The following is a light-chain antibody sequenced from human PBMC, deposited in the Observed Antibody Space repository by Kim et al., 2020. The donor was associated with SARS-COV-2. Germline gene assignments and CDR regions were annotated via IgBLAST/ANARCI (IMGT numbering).Light chain of an antibody. CDR2: DAS. CDR3: QQRGNWPLT. J-gene: IGKJ2*01. V-gene: IGKV3-11*01. CDR1: QSVSHY. Sequence: EIVLTQSPATLSLSPGERATLSCRAGQSVSHYLAWYQQKPGQAPRLLIYDASNRATGVPARFSGSGSGTDFTLTISSLEPEDFAVYYCQQRGNWPLTFGGGTKLEI.